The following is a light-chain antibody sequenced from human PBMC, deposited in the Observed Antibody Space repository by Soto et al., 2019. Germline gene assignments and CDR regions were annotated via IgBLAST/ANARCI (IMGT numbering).Light chain of an antibody. V-gene: IGKV1-39*01. CDR2: AAS. J-gene: IGKJ2*01. CDR1: QSIASY. CDR3: QQSFSAPYS. Sequence: DIQMTQPPSSLSASVGDIVTITCRASQSIASYLNWYQQKPGKAPNLLIYAASSLQSGVPPRFGGSGSGRDFTLTISSLQAEDFASYYCQQSFSAPYSFGPGAKVEI.